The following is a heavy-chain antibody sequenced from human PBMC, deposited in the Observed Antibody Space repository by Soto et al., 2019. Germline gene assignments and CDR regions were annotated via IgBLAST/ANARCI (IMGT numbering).Heavy chain of an antibody. J-gene: IGHJ4*02. Sequence: QTGGSLRLSCAASGFTFSSYAMHWVRQAPGKGLEWVAVISYDGSNKYYADSVKGRFTISRDNSKNTLYLQMNSLRAEDTAVYYCAKGSSSMEEGVDYWGQGTLVTVSS. D-gene: IGHD6-6*01. CDR3: AKGSSSMEEGVDY. V-gene: IGHV3-30-3*01. CDR1: GFTFSSYA. CDR2: ISYDGSNK.